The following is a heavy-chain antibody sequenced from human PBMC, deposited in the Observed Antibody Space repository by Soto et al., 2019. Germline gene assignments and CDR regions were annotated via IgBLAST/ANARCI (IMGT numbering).Heavy chain of an antibody. D-gene: IGHD3-16*02. CDR3: ASVDYIWGSYRYDAFDI. J-gene: IGHJ3*02. V-gene: IGHV3-23*01. CDR2: ISGSGGST. Sequence: PGGSLRLSCAASGFTFSSYAMSWVRQAPGKGLEWVSAISGSGGSTYYADSVKGRFTISRDNSKNTLYLQMNSLRAEDTAVYYCASVDYIWGSYRYDAFDIWGQGTMVTVSS. CDR1: GFTFSSYA.